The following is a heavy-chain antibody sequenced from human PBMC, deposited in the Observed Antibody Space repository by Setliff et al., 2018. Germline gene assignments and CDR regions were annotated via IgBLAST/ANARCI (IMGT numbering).Heavy chain of an antibody. CDR2: VYYTGTT. CDR1: GGSINNYY. J-gene: IGHJ6*02. V-gene: IGHV4-59*01. Sequence: NPSETLSLTCTVSGGSINNYYWSWIRQAPGKGLEWVGYVYYTGTTNYSPSLKGRVIISVDASKNRLSLQLNSVTPADTAVYYCARDRSAYNYGLDVWGQGTTVTVSS. CDR3: ARDRSAYNYGLDV.